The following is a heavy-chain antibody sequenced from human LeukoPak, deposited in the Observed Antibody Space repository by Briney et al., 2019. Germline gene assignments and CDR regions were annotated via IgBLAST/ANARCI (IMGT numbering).Heavy chain of an antibody. D-gene: IGHD3-22*01. J-gene: IGHJ4*02. CDR1: GFTFSSYA. CDR3: AKRDSYDSSGYYHY. Sequence: GSLRLSCAASGFTFSSYAMSWVRQAPGKGLEWVSAISGSGGSTYYADSVKGRFTISRDNSKNTLYLQMNSLRAEDTAVYYCAKRDSYDSSGYYHYWGQGTLVTVSS. V-gene: IGHV3-23*01. CDR2: ISGSGGST.